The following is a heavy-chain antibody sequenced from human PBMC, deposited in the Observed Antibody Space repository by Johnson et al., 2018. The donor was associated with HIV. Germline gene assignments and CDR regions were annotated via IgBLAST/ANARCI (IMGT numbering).Heavy chain of an antibody. D-gene: IGHD3-16*01. V-gene: IGHV3-20*04. Sequence: VQLVESGGGLVQPGGSLRLSCAASGFTFDDYGMSWVRQAPGKGLEWVSGINWIGGSTGYADSVKGRFPISRDNAKNSLYLQMNSLRAEDTALYYCARERLLTWGRSDAFDIWGQGTMVTVSS. CDR3: ARERLLTWGRSDAFDI. CDR1: GFTFDDYG. CDR2: INWIGGST. J-gene: IGHJ3*02.